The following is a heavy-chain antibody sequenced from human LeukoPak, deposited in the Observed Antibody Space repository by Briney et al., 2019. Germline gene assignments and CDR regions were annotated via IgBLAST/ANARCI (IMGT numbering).Heavy chain of an antibody. V-gene: IGHV3-20*04. D-gene: IGHD1-26*01. CDR3: ARSSYSGYFDY. CDR1: GFTFDDYG. Sequence: GGSLRLSCAASGFTFDDYGMSWVRQAPGQGLEWVSGINWNGGSTGYADSVKGRFTISRDNAKNSLYLQMNSLRAEDTALYYCARSSYSGYFDYWGQGTLVTVSS. CDR2: INWNGGST. J-gene: IGHJ4*02.